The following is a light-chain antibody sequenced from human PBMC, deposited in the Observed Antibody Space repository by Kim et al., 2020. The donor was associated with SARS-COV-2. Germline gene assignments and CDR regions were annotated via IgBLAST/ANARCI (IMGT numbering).Light chain of an antibody. CDR1: NIGSKS. CDR2: YNV. CDR3: QVWDISRDHAV. J-gene: IGLJ1*01. Sequence: SSELTQPPSLSVAPGKTARITCGGNNIGSKSVHWYQQKPGQAPVLVMYYNVDRPSGIPERFSGSNSGNTATLTISRVEAGDEADYYCQVWDISRDHAVFGTGTKVTVL. V-gene: IGLV3-21*04.